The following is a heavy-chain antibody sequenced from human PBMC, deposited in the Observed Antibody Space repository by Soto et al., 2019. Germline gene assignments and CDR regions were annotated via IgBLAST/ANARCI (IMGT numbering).Heavy chain of an antibody. D-gene: IGHD3-3*01. Sequence: QVQLQESGPGLVKPSETLSLTCTVSGGSVSSGSYYWSRIRQPPGKGLEWIGYIYYSGSTNYNPSLKSRVTISVDTSKNQFSLKLSSVTAADTAVYYCASNLVIFGAFDIWGQGTMVTVSS. CDR3: ASNLVIFGAFDI. CDR2: IYYSGST. J-gene: IGHJ3*02. V-gene: IGHV4-61*01. CDR1: GGSVSSGSYY.